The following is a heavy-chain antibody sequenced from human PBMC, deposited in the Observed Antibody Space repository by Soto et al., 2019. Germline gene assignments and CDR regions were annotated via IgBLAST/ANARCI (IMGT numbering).Heavy chain of an antibody. D-gene: IGHD1-26*01. J-gene: IGHJ4*02. CDR3: VRDVGFDFDY. CDR2: TYYRSKWYN. V-gene: IGHV6-1*01. Sequence: PSQTLSLTRATYGDSVSSNTDACNWIRQSPSRGLEGLGRTYYRSKWYNDYAVSVKSRININPDTSKNQFSLHLNSVTPEDAALYYCVRDVGFDFDYWGLGTLVTVSS. CDR1: GDSVSSNTDA.